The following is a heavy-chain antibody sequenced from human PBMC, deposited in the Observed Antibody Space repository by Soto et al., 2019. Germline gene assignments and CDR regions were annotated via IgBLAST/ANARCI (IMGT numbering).Heavy chain of an antibody. V-gene: IGHV1-69*13. CDR1: GGTFSSYA. Sequence: GASVKVSCKASGGTFSSYAISWVRQAPGQGLEWMGGIIPIFGTANYAQKFQGRVTITADESTSTAYMELSSLRSEDTALYYCARDAIVGATTRRFDYWGQGTLVTVSS. D-gene: IGHD1-26*01. CDR2: IIPIFGTA. CDR3: ARDAIVGATTRRFDY. J-gene: IGHJ4*02.